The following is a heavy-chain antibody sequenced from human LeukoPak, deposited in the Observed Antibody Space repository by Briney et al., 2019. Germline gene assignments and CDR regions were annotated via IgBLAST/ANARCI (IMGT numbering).Heavy chain of an antibody. CDR2: INHSGST. J-gene: IGHJ3*02. V-gene: IGHV4-34*01. CDR1: GGSFSGYY. CDR3: ARPGPAYYYDSSGYTDAFDI. D-gene: IGHD3-22*01. Sequence: SETLSLTCAVYGGSFSGYYWSWIRQPPGKGLEWIGEINHSGSTNYNPSLKSRVTISVDTSKNQFSLKLSSVTAADTAVYCCARPGPAYYYDSSGYTDAFDIWGQGTMVTVSS.